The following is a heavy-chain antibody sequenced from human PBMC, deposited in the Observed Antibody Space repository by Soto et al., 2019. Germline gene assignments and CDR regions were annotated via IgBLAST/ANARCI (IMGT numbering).Heavy chain of an antibody. CDR3: ARERVITFGGVIVIGRYLQH. J-gene: IGHJ1*01. CDR2: IWYDGSNK. Sequence: GGSLRLSCAASGFTFSSYGMHWVRQAPGKGLEWVAVIWYDGSNKYYADSVKGRFTISRDNSKNTLYLQMNSLRAEDTAVYYCARERVITFGGVIVIGRYLQHWGQGTLVTVSS. V-gene: IGHV3-33*01. D-gene: IGHD3-16*02. CDR1: GFTFSSYG.